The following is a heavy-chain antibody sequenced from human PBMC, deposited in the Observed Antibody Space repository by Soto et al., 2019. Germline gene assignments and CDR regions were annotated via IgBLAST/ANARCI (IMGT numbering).Heavy chain of an antibody. CDR3: ARLAVAGTVDY. J-gene: IGHJ4*02. D-gene: IGHD6-13*01. V-gene: IGHV1-69*12. CDR1: GSTFSSYT. Sequence: QVQLVQSGAEVKKPGSSVKVSCKASGSTFSSYTISWVRQAPGQGLEWMGGIIPSFGAANYAQRFQARVTSTADQSTSTAYMELGSLRSEDTAVYYCARLAVAGTVDYWGQGTLVTVSS. CDR2: IIPSFGAA.